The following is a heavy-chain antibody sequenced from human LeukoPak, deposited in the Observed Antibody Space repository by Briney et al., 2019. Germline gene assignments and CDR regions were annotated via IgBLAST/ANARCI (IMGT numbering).Heavy chain of an antibody. Sequence: GGSLRLSCSASGFTFRTYAMHWVRQAPGKGLEYVSGINNNGGNTNYVDSVKGRFTISRDNSKNTLYLQMSSLRAEDTAVYYCAKDGGDSGRYYHFDYWGQGTLVTVSS. CDR3: AKDGGDSGRYYHFDY. CDR1: GFTFRTYA. J-gene: IGHJ4*02. V-gene: IGHV3-64D*06. D-gene: IGHD6-19*01. CDR2: INNNGGNT.